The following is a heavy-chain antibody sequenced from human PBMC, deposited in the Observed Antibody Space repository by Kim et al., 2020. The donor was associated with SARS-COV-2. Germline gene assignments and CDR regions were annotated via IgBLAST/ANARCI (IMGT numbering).Heavy chain of an antibody. CDR2: VNHSTST. CDR1: GGSFTAYY. J-gene: IGHJ6*03. D-gene: IGHD3-10*01. CDR3: ARGHPALSSISGPYSLYYMDI. V-gene: IGHV4-34*01. Sequence: SETLSLTCAVYGGSFTAYYWTWVRQPPGKGLEWLGEVNHSTSTNYNPSLKNRVTMSISTSKKQFSLRLSSVAAADTAVYFCARGHPALSSISGPYSLYYMDIWGKGTTVTVSS.